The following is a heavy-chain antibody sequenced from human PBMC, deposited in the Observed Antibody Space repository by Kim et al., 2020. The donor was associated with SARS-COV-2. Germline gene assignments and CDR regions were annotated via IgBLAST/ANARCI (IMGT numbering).Heavy chain of an antibody. D-gene: IGHD1-26*01. Sequence: SETLSLTCTVSGGSISSYYWSWIRQPPGKGLEWIGYIYYSGSTNYNPSLKSRVTISVDTSKNQFSLKLSSVTAADTAVYYCARLYLGVWAFDIWGQGTMVTVSS. CDR2: IYYSGST. V-gene: IGHV4-59*08. CDR3: ARLYLGVWAFDI. CDR1: GGSISSYY. J-gene: IGHJ3*02.